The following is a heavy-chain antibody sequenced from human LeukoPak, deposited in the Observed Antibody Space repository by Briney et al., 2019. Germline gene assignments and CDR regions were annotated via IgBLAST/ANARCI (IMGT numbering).Heavy chain of an antibody. V-gene: IGHV4-4*07. Sequence: SETLSLTCTVSGGSISSYYWSWIRQPAGKGLEWIGRIYTSGSTNYNPSLKSRVTISVDTSKNQFSLKLSSVTAADTAVYYCARGWRYCSSTSCSGWFDPWGQGTLVTVSS. CDR1: GGSISSYY. CDR2: IYTSGST. CDR3: ARGWRYCSSTSCSGWFDP. J-gene: IGHJ5*02. D-gene: IGHD2-2*01.